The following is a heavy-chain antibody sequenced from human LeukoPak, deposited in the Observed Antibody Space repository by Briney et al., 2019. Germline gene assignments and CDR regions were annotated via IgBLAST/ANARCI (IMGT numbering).Heavy chain of an antibody. CDR1: GFTVSTYY. J-gene: IGHJ4*02. CDR3: ARGLGYCTSTTCLLPFDY. CDR2: ISSGGST. V-gene: IGHV3-53*01. D-gene: IGHD2-2*01. Sequence: PGGSLRLSCAAAGFTVSTYYMTWGRQAPGKGLECGSVISSGGSTYYADSVKGRFTVSRDNSKNTLYLQMNSLRAEDTAMYYCARGLGYCTSTTCLLPFDYWGQGTLVTVSS.